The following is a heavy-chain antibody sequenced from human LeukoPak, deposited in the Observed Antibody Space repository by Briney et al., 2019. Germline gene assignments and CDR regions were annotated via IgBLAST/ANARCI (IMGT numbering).Heavy chain of an antibody. CDR1: GFIVNTNY. J-gene: IGHJ4*02. D-gene: IGHD1-26*01. V-gene: IGHV3-7*01. Sequence: GGSLRLSCAASGFIVNTNYMTWVRQAPGKGLEWVANINQDGSEKYYMDSVKGRFTISRDNAKNSVYLQMNSLRAEDTAVYYCARDGGSYGHYWGQGALVTVSS. CDR3: ARDGGSYGHY. CDR2: INQDGSEK.